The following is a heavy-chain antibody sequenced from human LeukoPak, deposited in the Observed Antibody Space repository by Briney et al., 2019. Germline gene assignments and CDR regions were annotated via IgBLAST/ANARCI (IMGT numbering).Heavy chain of an antibody. D-gene: IGHD2-2*01. Sequence: ASVKVSCKASGYTFTSYGISWVRQAPGQGLEWMGWISAYNGNTNYAQKLQGRVTMTTDTSTSTAYMELRSLRSDDTAVYYCARLMLVKSDIVVVPAATDYWGQGTLVTVSS. CDR2: ISAYNGNT. J-gene: IGHJ4*02. CDR3: ARLMLVKSDIVVVPAATDY. CDR1: GYTFTSYG. V-gene: IGHV1-18*01.